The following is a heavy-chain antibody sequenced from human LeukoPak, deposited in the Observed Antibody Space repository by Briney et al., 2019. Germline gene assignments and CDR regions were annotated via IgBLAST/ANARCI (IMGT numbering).Heavy chain of an antibody. V-gene: IGHV5-51*01. CDR3: ARQRVATIWVGRGWESAFDI. Sequence: GESLKISCKGSGYSFTSYWIGWVRQMPGKGLEWMGIIYPGDSDTRYSPSFQGQVTISADKSISTAYLRWSSLKASDTAMYYCARQRVATIWVGRGWESAFDIWGQGTMVTVSS. CDR2: IYPGDSDT. D-gene: IGHD5-12*01. J-gene: IGHJ3*02. CDR1: GYSFTSYW.